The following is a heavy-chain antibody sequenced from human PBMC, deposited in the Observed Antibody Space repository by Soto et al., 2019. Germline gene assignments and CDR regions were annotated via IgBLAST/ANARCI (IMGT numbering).Heavy chain of an antibody. CDR3: AKDLSSLGWLALGAPFDS. Sequence: PWGSLRLSCAASGFTFINYAINFIRHAPWKWLEWLSSISANGRNAYYADSVKGRFTISRDRSKNTLYLQLDSLRVEDTAIYFCAKDLSSLGWLALGAPFDSWGQGTLVTVSS. V-gene: IGHV3-23*01. D-gene: IGHD3-22*01. J-gene: IGHJ4*02. CDR1: GFTFINYA. CDR2: ISANGRNA.